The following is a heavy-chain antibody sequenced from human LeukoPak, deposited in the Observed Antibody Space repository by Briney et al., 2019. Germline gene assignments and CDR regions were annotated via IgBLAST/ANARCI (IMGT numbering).Heavy chain of an antibody. CDR2: INHSGST. V-gene: IGHV4-34*01. CDR3: ARGQGYYDSSGYHYSRINWFDP. D-gene: IGHD3-22*01. Sequence: PSETLSLTCAVYGGSFSGYYWSWIRQPPGKGLEWIGEINHSGSTNYNPSLKSRVTISVDTSKNQFSLKLSSVTAADTAVYYCARGQGYYDSSGYHYSRINWFDPWGQGTLVTVSS. CDR1: GGSFSGYY. J-gene: IGHJ5*02.